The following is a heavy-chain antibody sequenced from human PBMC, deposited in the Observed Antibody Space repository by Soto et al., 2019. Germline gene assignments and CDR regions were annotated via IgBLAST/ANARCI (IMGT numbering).Heavy chain of an antibody. D-gene: IGHD3-10*01. CDR1: GFTFSSYC. CDR2: IKQDGSEK. V-gene: IGHV3-7*03. CDR3: ACPRVGGSDAFDI. Sequence: GGSLRLSCAASGFTFSSYCMSWVRQAPGKGLEWVASIKQDGSEKYYVDSVKGRFTISRDNAKNSLYLQMNSLRAEDTAGYCGACPRVGGSDAFDIWGQGTMVTVSS. J-gene: IGHJ3*02.